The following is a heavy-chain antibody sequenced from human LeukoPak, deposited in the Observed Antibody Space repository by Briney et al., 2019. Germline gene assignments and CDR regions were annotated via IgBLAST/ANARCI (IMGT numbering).Heavy chain of an antibody. V-gene: IGHV4-34*01. CDR1: GGSFSGYY. D-gene: IGHD2-2*01. J-gene: IGHJ6*02. Sequence: SETLSLTCAVYGGSFSGYYWSWIRQPPGKGLEWIGEINHSGSTNYNPSLKSRVTISVDTSKNQFSLKLSSVTAADTAVYYCARHEPGVPAAIIYGMDVWGQGTTVTVSS. CDR2: INHSGST. CDR3: ARHEPGVPAAIIYGMDV.